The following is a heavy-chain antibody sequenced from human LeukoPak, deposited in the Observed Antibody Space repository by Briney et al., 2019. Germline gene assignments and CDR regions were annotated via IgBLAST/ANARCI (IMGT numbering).Heavy chain of an antibody. CDR1: GYTFSSYY. D-gene: IGHD3-10*01. CDR2: ISAYNGNT. V-gene: IGHV1-18*04. CDR3: ARDPRLSRGAMTLNYYYYYMDV. Sequence: GASVKVSCKAFGYTFSSYYIHWVRQAPGQGLEWMGWISAYNGNTNYAQKLQGRVTMTTDTSTSTAYMELRRLRSDDTAVYYCARDPRLSRGAMTLNYYYYYMDVWGKGTTVTISS. J-gene: IGHJ6*03.